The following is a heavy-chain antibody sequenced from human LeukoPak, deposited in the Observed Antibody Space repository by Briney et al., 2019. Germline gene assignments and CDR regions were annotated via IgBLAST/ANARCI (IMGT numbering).Heavy chain of an antibody. Sequence: QPGRSLRLSCAASGFTFSSHSMHWVRQAQGKGLDWVALISYDGSNKYYADSVKDRFTISRDNSKNTLYLQMNSLRAEDTAVYYCARKPHCSGGSCGQAWGQGTLVTVSS. J-gene: IGHJ5*02. V-gene: IGHV3-30*03. D-gene: IGHD2-15*01. CDR2: ISYDGSNK. CDR1: GFTFSSHS. CDR3: ARKPHCSGGSCGQA.